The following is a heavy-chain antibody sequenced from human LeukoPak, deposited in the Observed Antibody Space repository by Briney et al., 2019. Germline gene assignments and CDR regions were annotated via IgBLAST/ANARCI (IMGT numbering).Heavy chain of an antibody. D-gene: IGHD2-15*01. CDR3: ARASDSCSGGSCYPDAFDI. Sequence: SETLSLTCTVSGGSLSNYYWSWIRQPAGKGLEWIGRIYTSESTNYNPSLKSRVTMSVDTSKNQFSLKLTSVTAADTAVYYCARASDSCSGGSCYPDAFDIWGQGTMVTVSS. CDR1: GGSLSNYY. CDR2: IYTSEST. J-gene: IGHJ3*02. V-gene: IGHV4-4*07.